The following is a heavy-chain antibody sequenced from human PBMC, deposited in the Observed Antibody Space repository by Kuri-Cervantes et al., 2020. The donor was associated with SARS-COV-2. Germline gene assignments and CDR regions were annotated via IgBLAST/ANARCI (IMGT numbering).Heavy chain of an antibody. CDR2: ISAYNGNT. CDR1: GYTFTSYG. J-gene: IGHJ4*02. Sequence: ASVKVSCKASGYTFTSYGISWVRQAPGQGLEWMGWISAYNGNTNYAQKLQGRVTMTTDTSTSTAYMELGSLRSDGTAVYYCARDQLAAAGTPAPDYWGQGTLVTVSS. V-gene: IGHV1-18*01. CDR3: ARDQLAAAGTPAPDY. D-gene: IGHD6-13*01.